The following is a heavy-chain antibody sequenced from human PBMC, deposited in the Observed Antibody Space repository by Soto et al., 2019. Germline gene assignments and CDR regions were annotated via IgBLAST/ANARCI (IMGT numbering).Heavy chain of an antibody. CDR3: ARTESGYSYGFADV. Sequence: PSETLSLTCAVSGGSISSGGYSWSWIRQPPGKGLEWVAYIYHSGSTYYSPSFQSQVTISADKSISTAYLQWSSLKASDTAMYYCARTESGYSYGFADVWGQGTTVTVSS. CDR1: GGSISSGGYS. V-gene: IGHV4-30-2*01. D-gene: IGHD5-18*01. CDR2: IYHSGST. J-gene: IGHJ6*02.